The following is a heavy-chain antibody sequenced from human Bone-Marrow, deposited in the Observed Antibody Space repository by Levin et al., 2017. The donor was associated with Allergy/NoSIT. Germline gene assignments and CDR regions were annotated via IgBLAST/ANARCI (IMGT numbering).Heavy chain of an antibody. J-gene: IGHJ3*02. V-gene: IGHV1-69*04. CDR2: IIPILGIA. Sequence: ASVKVSCKASGGTFSSYAISWVRQAPGQGLEWMGRIIPILGIANYAQKFQGRVTITADKSTSTAYMELSSLRSEDTAVYYCARGGGGWFDDAFDIWGQGTMVTVSS. D-gene: IGHD6-19*01. CDR1: GGTFSSYA. CDR3: ARGGGGWFDDAFDI.